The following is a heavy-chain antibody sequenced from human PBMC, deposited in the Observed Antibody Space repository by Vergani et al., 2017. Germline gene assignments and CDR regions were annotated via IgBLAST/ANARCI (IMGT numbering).Heavy chain of an antibody. CDR2: ISWNSGSI. CDR3: AKANDVDIVVADEYYFDY. J-gene: IGHJ4*02. CDR1: GFTFDDYA. V-gene: IGHV3-9*01. D-gene: IGHD5-12*01. Sequence: EVQLVESGGGLVQPGRSLRLSCAASGFTFDDYAMHWVRQAPGKGLEWVSGISWNSGSIGYADSVKGRFTISRDNAKNSLYLQMNSLRAEDTALYYCAKANDVDIVVADEYYFDYWGQGTLVTVSS.